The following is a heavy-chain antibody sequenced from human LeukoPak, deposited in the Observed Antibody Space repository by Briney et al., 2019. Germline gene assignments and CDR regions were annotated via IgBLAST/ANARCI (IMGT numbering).Heavy chain of an antibody. J-gene: IGHJ6*02. CDR1: GGSISSGGYY. V-gene: IGHV4-39*07. D-gene: IGHD2-2*01. CDR2: INHSGST. Sequence: SETLSLTCTVSGGSISSGGYYWSWIRQPPGKGLEWIGEINHSGSTNYNPSLKSRVTISVDTSKNQFSLKLSSVTAADTAVYYCARVGSIVVVPANYYYGMDVWGQGTTVTVSS. CDR3: ARVGSIVVVPANYYYGMDV.